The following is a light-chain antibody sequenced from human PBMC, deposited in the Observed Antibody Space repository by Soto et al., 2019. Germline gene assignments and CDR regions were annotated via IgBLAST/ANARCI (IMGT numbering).Light chain of an antibody. CDR3: CSSAGGFTWV. V-gene: IGLV2-11*01. J-gene: IGLJ3*02. CDR1: SSDV. Sequence: QSALTQPRSVSGSPGQSVTISCTGTSSDVVSWYQQHPGKAPKLIIYYVSQRPSGVPDRFSGSKSGNTASLTISGLQAEDEADYYCCSSAGGFTWVFGGGTKPTVL. CDR2: YVS.